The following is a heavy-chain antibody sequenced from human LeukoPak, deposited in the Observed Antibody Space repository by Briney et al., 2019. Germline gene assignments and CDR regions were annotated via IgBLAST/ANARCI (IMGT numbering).Heavy chain of an antibody. CDR2: FSPNGDVT. V-gene: IGHV3-23*01. J-gene: IGHJ4*02. Sequence: GGSLRLSCEAFGFFLTDYALNWVRQAPGKGLEWISTFSPNGDVTDYADSVKGRFAISTDNSKNTLYVQMVGLRAEDTAVYYCAKGRGTNYPYYFDQWGQGTLVTVSS. CDR3: AKGRGTNYPYYFDQ. D-gene: IGHD4/OR15-4a*01. CDR1: GFFLTDYA.